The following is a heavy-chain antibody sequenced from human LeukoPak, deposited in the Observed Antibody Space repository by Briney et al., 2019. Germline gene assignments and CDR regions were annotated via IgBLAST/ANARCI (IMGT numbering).Heavy chain of an antibody. CDR1: GFTFGDYA. V-gene: IGHV3-49*03. Sequence: GRSLRLSCTGAGFTFGDYAMSWFRQAPGKGLEWVGFIRSKAYGGTAEYAASVKGRFTISRDDSKTIAYVQMNSLKTEDTAVYYCTRAPYYYSSGYYFDYWGQGTLVTVSS. CDR2: IRSKAYGGTA. CDR3: TRAPYYYSSGYYFDY. J-gene: IGHJ4*02. D-gene: IGHD3-22*01.